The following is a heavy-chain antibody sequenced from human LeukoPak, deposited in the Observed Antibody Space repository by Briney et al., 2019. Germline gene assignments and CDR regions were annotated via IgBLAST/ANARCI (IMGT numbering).Heavy chain of an antibody. CDR2: ISYDGSNK. J-gene: IGHJ6*03. CDR1: GFTFSSYA. D-gene: IGHD1-1*01. CDR3: ARGLLRYESYYYYYMDV. V-gene: IGHV3-30-3*01. Sequence: GGSLRLSCAASGFTFSSYAMHWVRQAPGKGLEWVAVISYDGSNKYYADSVKGRFTISRDNSKNTLYLQMNSLRAEDTAVYYCARGLLRYESYYYYYMDVWGKGTTVTVSS.